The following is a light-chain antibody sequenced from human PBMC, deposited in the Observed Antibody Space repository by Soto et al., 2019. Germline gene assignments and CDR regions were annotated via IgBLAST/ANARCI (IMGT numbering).Light chain of an antibody. V-gene: IGLV1-44*01. Sequence: QLVLTQPPSASGTPGQRVTISCSGSSSNIGRNTVNWYQQLPGTAPKVLIFGDNLRPSGVPDRFSGSKSGTSASLAINGLQSEDEADYYCAAWDDSLNGPLFGGGTKVTVL. CDR1: SSNIGRNT. J-gene: IGLJ2*01. CDR2: GDN. CDR3: AAWDDSLNGPL.